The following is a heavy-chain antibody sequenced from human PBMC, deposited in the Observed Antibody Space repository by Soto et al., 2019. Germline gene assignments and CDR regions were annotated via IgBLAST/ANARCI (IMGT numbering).Heavy chain of an antibody. Sequence: QVQLQESGPGLVKPSQTLSLTCTVSGGSISSGDYYWRWIRQPPGKGLECIGYIYYSGRTYYNPSLKSRVTISVDTSKNQCSLKLSSVTAADTAVYYCARAQGSGFLVSWGQGTLVTVSS. CDR1: GGSISSGDYY. J-gene: IGHJ4*02. CDR3: ARAQGSGFLVS. D-gene: IGHD3-10*01. V-gene: IGHV4-30-4*01. CDR2: IYYSGRT.